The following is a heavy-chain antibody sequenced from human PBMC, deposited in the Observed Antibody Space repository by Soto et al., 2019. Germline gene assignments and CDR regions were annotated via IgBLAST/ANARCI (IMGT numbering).Heavy chain of an antibody. CDR2: IYYSGST. J-gene: IGHJ4*02. Sequence: QVQLQESGPGLVKPSETLSLTCTVSGGSVSSGSYYWSWIRQPPGKGLEWIGYIYYSGSTNYNPSLKSRVTISVDTSKNQFSLKLSSVTAADTAVYYCARDFVSSCWRGGFDYWGQGTLVTVSS. D-gene: IGHD6-13*01. CDR1: GGSVSSGSYY. V-gene: IGHV4-61*01. CDR3: ARDFVSSCWRGGFDY.